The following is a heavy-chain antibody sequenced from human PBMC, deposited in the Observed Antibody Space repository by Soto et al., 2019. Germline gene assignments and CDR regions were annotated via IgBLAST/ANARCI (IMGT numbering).Heavy chain of an antibody. CDR2: IVVGSGNT. CDR3: GADSATPPYLPGHTWFDP. Sequence: QMQLVQSGPEVKKPGTSVRVSCKASGFTFTSSAMHWVRQARGQRLEWIGWIVVGSGNTNYAQKFQDRVTITRDMPTRPAYVELSSLRAEDTDVSDCGADSATPPYLPGHTWFDPWGQGTLVTVSS. D-gene: IGHD3-16*01. CDR1: GFTFTSSA. V-gene: IGHV1-58*02. J-gene: IGHJ5*02.